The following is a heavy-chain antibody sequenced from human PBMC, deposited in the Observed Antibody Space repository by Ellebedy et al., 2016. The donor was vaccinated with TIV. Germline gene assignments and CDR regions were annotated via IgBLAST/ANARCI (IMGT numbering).Heavy chain of an antibody. D-gene: IGHD1-26*01. J-gene: IGHJ4*02. V-gene: IGHV3-48*01. Sequence: GGSLRLSXPASGSTFSTYSMNWVRQAPGKGLEWVAFIRSRSNSISYADSVKGRFTISRDDAENSLYLQMNSLRADDTAVYYCARDPRVGASRNYFDYWGQGTLVTVSS. CDR1: GSTFSTYS. CDR3: ARDPRVGASRNYFDY. CDR2: IRSRSNSI.